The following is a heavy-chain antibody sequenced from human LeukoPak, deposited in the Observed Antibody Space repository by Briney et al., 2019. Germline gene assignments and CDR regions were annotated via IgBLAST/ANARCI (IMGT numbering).Heavy chain of an antibody. CDR1: GYIFTSYG. CDR3: ARQIAVAGNWFDP. CDR2: ISAYNGNT. V-gene: IGHV1-18*01. Sequence: ASVNVSCKASGYIFTSYGISWVRQAPGQGLEWMGWISAYNGNTNYAQKLQGRVTMTTDTSTSTAYMELRSLRSDDTAVYYCARQIAVAGNWFDPWGQGTLVTVSS. D-gene: IGHD6-19*01. J-gene: IGHJ5*02.